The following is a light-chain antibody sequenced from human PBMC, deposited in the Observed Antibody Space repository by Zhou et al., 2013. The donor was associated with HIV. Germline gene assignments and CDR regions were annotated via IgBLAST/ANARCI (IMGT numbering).Light chain of an antibody. CDR1: QGISSA. J-gene: IGKJ4*01. Sequence: AIQLTQSPSSLSASVGDRVTITCRASQGISSALVWYQQKPGKAPKLLIYDASSLESGVPSRFSGSGSGTDFTLTISSLQREDFATYYCQQFNSYPLTFGGGTKVEIK. CDR2: DAS. CDR3: QQFNSYPLT. V-gene: IGKV1-13*02.